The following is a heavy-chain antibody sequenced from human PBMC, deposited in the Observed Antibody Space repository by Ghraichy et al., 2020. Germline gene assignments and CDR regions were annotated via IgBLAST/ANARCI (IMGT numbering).Heavy chain of an antibody. D-gene: IGHD6-13*01. V-gene: IGHV3-23*01. Sequence: GGSLRLSCAASGFTFSNYVLSWVRQAPGKGLEWVSGISGSGGSTYYPDTVKGRFTISRDNSKKTLYLQMNSMRAEDTAIYYWSKGIAAGTSTISYYYNGMDFWGQGTTVTVS. CDR1: GFTFSNYV. CDR2: ISGSGGST. J-gene: IGHJ6*02. CDR3: SKGIAAGTSTISYYYNGMDF.